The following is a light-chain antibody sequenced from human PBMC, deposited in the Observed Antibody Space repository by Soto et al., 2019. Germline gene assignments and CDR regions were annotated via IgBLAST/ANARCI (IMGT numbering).Light chain of an antibody. CDR2: DVS. J-gene: IGLJ1*01. CDR3: CSYAGSYTNV. CDR1: GSNY. Sequence: QSALTQPRSVSGSPGQSVTISCTGGSNYVSWYQQLPGKAPKLMIYDVSQRPSGVPDRFSGSKSGNTASLTISGLQAEDEADYNCCSYAGSYTNVFGTGTKLTAL. V-gene: IGLV2-11*01.